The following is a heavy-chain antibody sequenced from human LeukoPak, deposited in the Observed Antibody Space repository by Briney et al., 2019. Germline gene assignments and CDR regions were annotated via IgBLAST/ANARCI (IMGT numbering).Heavy chain of an antibody. CDR1: GGSFSGYY. J-gene: IGHJ4*02. Sequence: SETLSLTCAVYGGSFSGYYWSWIRQPPGKGLEWIGYIYYSGSTNYNPSLKSRVTISVDTSKNQFSLKLSSVTAADTAVYYCATLDYGDYVLDYWGQGTLVTVSS. CDR3: ATLDYGDYVLDY. CDR2: IYYSGST. V-gene: IGHV4-59*01. D-gene: IGHD4-17*01.